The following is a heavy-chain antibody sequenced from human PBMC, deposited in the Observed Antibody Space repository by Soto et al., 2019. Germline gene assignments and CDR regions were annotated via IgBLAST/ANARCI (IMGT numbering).Heavy chain of an antibody. J-gene: IGHJ4*02. CDR2: VSYSGHF. V-gene: IGHV4-31*03. Sequence: QVQLHEAGPGLLKPSQTLSLRCTVSGDSVRSDDFYWSWIRQHPGKGLEWIGYVSYSGHFYYNPSLETRVDMAVDESNNRVSLTLTSVTAADTAVYYCATGRVRDYYFDYWGQGTLVFVSS. CDR3: ATGRVRDYYFDY. D-gene: IGHD4-17*01. CDR1: GDSVRSDDFY.